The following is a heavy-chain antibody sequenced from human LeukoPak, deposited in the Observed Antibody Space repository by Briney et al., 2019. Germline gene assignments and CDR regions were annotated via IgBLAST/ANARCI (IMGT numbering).Heavy chain of an antibody. D-gene: IGHD3-3*01. Sequence: GGSLRLSCAASGFIFSTYSMDWVRQAPGKGLEWVSSISSTGSNIDYADSVRGRFTISSDNAKNSLYLQIHTLRPEDTAVYYCARAGATILTPFDYWGQGTPVTVSS. J-gene: IGHJ4*02. CDR1: GFIFSTYS. CDR3: ARAGATILTPFDY. CDR2: ISSTGSNI. V-gene: IGHV3-21*01.